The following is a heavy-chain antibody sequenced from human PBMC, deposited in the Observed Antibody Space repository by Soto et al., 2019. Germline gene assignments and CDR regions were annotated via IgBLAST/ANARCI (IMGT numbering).Heavy chain of an antibody. CDR1: GGSISSGGYS. CDR3: ARGVTTVTTIDY. CDR2: IYHSGST. Sequence: QLQLQESGSGLVKPSQTLSLTCAVSGGSISSGGYSWSWIRQPPGKGLEWIGYIYHSGSTYYNPSLKSRVXXXVXXSQNPFSLKLSSVPAADTAVYYCARGVTTVTTIDYWGQGSLVTVSS. V-gene: IGHV4-30-2*01. J-gene: IGHJ4*02. D-gene: IGHD4-17*01.